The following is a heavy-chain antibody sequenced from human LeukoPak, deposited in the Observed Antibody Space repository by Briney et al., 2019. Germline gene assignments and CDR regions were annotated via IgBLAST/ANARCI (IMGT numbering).Heavy chain of an antibody. D-gene: IGHD5-12*01. CDR3: ARDRPYSGYDNDAFDI. Sequence: GSLRLSCAASGFTFSSYAMHWVRQAPGKGLEWIGSIYYSGSTYYNPSLKSRVAISVDTSKNQFSLKLSSVTAADTAVYYCARDRPYSGYDNDAFDIWGQGTMVTVSS. CDR1: GFTFSSYA. CDR2: IYYSGST. V-gene: IGHV4-39*07. J-gene: IGHJ3*02.